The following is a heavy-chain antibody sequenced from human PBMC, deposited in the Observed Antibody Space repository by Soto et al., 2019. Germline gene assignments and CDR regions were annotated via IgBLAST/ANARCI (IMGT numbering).Heavy chain of an antibody. V-gene: IGHV3-30*09. CDR2: ISHDGSKK. CDR3: ARSSYDDVLTGCSMDV. CDR1: GFIFSDYY. D-gene: IGHD3-9*01. Sequence: QVQLVESGGGVVQPGRSLRLSCAASGFIFSDYYMHWVRQAPGKGLEWVAVISHDGSKKYYADSVKGRFAISRDNSKNTLYLQMNSLRPDDTAVNYCARSSYDDVLTGCSMDVWGQGTMVTVSS. J-gene: IGHJ6*02.